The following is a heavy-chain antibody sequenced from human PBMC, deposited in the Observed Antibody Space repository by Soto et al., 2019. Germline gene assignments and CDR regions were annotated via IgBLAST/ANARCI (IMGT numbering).Heavy chain of an antibody. D-gene: IGHD5-12*01. Sequence: VKFTLHASARSVSASAIIRVRQAPGQGLEWMGGIIPIFGTANYAQKFQGRVTSTADESTSTAYMELSSRRGEDTAVYYCARGWIRGTRGAFDIWAQGTTVILSS. V-gene: IGHV1-69*13. CDR1: ARSVSASA. CDR3: ARGWIRGTRGAFDI. CDR2: IIPIFGTA. J-gene: IGHJ3*02.